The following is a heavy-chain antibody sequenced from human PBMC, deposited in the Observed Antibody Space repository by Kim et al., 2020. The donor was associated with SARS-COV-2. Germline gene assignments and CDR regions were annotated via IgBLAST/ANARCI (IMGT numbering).Heavy chain of an antibody. CDR3: ARELGYYYGMDV. J-gene: IGHJ6*02. V-gene: IGHV3-30*01. Sequence: KYHADAVKGRFTISRDNYKNTLYLQMNSLRAEDTAVYYCARELGYYYGMDVWGQGTTVTVSS. D-gene: IGHD3-16*01. CDR2: K.